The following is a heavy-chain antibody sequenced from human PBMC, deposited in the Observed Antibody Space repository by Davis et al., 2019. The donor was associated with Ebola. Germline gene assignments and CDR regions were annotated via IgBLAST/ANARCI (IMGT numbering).Heavy chain of an antibody. CDR3: ATMTRIGTYWYFDL. V-gene: IGHV4-59*11. D-gene: IGHD4-11*01. Sequence: SETLSLTCNVSGGSISSHYWSWIRQPPGKGLEWIGYVYYSGSTNYNPPLKRRLTLSLDTSKSQFSLKLDSVIAADTAIYYCATMTRIGTYWYFDLWGRGTLVTVSS. CDR1: GGSISSHY. CDR2: VYYSGST. J-gene: IGHJ2*01.